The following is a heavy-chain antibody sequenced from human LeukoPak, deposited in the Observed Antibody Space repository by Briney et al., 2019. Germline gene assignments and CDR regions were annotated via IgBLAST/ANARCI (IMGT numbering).Heavy chain of an antibody. CDR2: IYYSGST. Sequence: PSETLSLTCTVSGGSISSSSYYWGWIRQPPGKGLEWIGSIYYSGSTYYNPSLKSRVTISVDTSKNQFSLKLSSVTAADTAVYYCARDLGAAIPRYWGQGTLVTVSS. V-gene: IGHV4-39*07. CDR1: GGSISSSSYY. J-gene: IGHJ4*02. D-gene: IGHD2-21*01. CDR3: ARDLGAAIPRY.